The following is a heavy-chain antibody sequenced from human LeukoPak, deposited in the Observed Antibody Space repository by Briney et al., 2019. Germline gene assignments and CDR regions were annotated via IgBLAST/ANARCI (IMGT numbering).Heavy chain of an antibody. V-gene: IGHV3-7*05. CDR1: GFXFSGYW. D-gene: IGHD3-10*01. CDR2: IKQDGSEK. Sequence: GGSLRLSCAASGFXFSGYWMNWVRQAPGKGLEWVANIKQDGSEKYYVDSVKGRFTISRDKAKNSLYLQMNSLRAEDTAVYYCATGGGNFDNWGQGTPVTVSS. J-gene: IGHJ4*02. CDR3: ATGGGNFDN.